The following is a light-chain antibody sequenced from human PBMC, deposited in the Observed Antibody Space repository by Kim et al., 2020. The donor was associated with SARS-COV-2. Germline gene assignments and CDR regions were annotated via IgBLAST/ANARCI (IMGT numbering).Light chain of an antibody. CDR2: AAS. CDR3: QQYGNSPYT. J-gene: IGKJ2*01. CDR1: QSVTSSY. V-gene: IGKV3-20*01. Sequence: EIVLTQSPGTLSLSPGERATLSCRASQSVTSSYLAWYQQKSGQAPRLLIYAASSRAAAIPDRFSGSGSGTDFTLTISRMEPEDFAVYYWQQYGNSPYTFGQGTKLEI.